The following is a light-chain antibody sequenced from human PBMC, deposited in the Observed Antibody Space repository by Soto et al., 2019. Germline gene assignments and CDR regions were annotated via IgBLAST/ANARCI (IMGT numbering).Light chain of an antibody. J-gene: IGKJ1*01. CDR1: QSISNR. Sequence: DIQMTQTPSTLSASLGDRVTITCRASQSISNRLAWYQQKPGKAPKVVIYKASTLKSGVPSRFSGSGSGTEFTLTISSLQPDDFATYYCQHYNSYSEAFGQGTKVDIK. CDR3: QHYNSYSEA. CDR2: KAS. V-gene: IGKV1-5*03.